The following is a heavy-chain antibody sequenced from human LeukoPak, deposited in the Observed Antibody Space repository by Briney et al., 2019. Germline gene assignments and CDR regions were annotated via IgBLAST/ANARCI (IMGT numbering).Heavy chain of an antibody. V-gene: IGHV3-30*18. CDR2: ISYDGSNK. D-gene: IGHD5-12*01. Sequence: GGSLRLSCAASGFTFSSYGMHWVRQAPGKGLEWVAVISYDGSNKYYADSVKGRFTISRDNSKNTLYLQMDSPRAEDTAVYYCAKDRVRGYSGYLFDYWGQGTLVTVSS. CDR3: AKDRVRGYSGYLFDY. CDR1: GFTFSSYG. J-gene: IGHJ4*02.